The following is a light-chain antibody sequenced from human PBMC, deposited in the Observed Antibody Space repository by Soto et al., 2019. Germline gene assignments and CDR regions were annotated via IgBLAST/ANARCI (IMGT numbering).Light chain of an antibody. J-gene: IGLJ2*01. CDR3: SSDTSSNTLV. CDR2: DVS. Sequence: QSALTQPASVSGSPGQSITISCTGTSSDVGGYNYVSWYQQHPGKVPKLMIYDVSNRPSGVSNRFSGSKSGNMASLTISGLQAEDEADYYCSSDTSSNTLVFGGGTKVTVL. V-gene: IGLV2-14*03. CDR1: SSDVGGYNY.